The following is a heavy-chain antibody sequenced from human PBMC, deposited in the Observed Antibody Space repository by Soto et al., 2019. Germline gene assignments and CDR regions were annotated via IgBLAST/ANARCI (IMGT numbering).Heavy chain of an antibody. Sequence: QVQLVQSGAEVKKPGSSVKVSCEASGGTFSSYAISWVRQAPGQGLEWMGGIIPIFGTANYAQKFQGRVTITADESTSTAYMELSSLRSEDTAVYYCARGINSGWPNYYYYGMDVWGQGTTVTVSS. CDR3: ARGINSGWPNYYYYGMDV. CDR1: GGTFSSYA. J-gene: IGHJ6*02. CDR2: IIPIFGTA. D-gene: IGHD6-19*01. V-gene: IGHV1-69*01.